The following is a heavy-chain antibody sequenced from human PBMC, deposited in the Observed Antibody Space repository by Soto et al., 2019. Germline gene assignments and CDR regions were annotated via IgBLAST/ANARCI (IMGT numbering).Heavy chain of an antibody. CDR2: INTSGGST. CDR1: GYTFTSYY. Sequence: GPVEVSRKASGYTFTSYYMHWVGQAPGQGLEWMGIINTSGGSTSYAQKFQGRVTMTRDTSTSTVYMELSSLRSEDTAVYYCGYSGYDSGGYFDYWGQGTLVTVSS. D-gene: IGHD5-12*01. J-gene: IGHJ4*02. CDR3: GYSGYDSGGYFDY. V-gene: IGHV1-46*01.